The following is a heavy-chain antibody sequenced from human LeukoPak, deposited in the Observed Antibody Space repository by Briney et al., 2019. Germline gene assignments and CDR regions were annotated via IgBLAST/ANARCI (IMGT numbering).Heavy chain of an antibody. CDR3: ARGRWDTGGLHGLDV. CDR2: IWYDGSNK. Sequence: GGSLRLSCAASGFTFSSFGMHWVRQAPGKGLEWVAVIWYDGSNKYYADSVKGRFTISRDNSQNTLYLKGNNLRAEDTAVYCCARGRWDTGGLHGLDVWGQGTTVTVSS. V-gene: IGHV3-33*01. J-gene: IGHJ6*02. CDR1: GFTFSSFG. D-gene: IGHD2-8*02.